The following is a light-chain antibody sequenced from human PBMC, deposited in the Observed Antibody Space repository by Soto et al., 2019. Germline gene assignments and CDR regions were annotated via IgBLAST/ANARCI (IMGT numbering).Light chain of an antibody. J-gene: IGLJ3*02. CDR2: EVS. CDR1: SGDIGAYDY. V-gene: IGLV2-14*01. CDR3: SSYTSRETWV. Sequence: QSALTQPASVSGSPGQSITISCSGTSGDIGAYDYVSWYQQQPGKAPKLLISEVSNRPSGISIRFSGSKSGNRASLTISGLQAEDEADYYCSSYTSRETWVFGGGTKLTVL.